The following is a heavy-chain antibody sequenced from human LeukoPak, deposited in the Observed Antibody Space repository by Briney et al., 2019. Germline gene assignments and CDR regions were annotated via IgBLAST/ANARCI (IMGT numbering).Heavy chain of an antibody. V-gene: IGHV4-31*03. CDR3: ARDRSDSSGYYALTY. D-gene: IGHD3-22*01. Sequence: SQTLSLTCTVSGGSISSGGYYWSWIRPHPGKGLEWLGYISYSGSTYYNPSLKSRLTISVDTSKNQFSLRLSSVTAADTAVYYCARDRSDSSGYYALTYWGQGSLVTVSS. CDR1: GGSISSGGYY. CDR2: ISYSGST. J-gene: IGHJ4*02.